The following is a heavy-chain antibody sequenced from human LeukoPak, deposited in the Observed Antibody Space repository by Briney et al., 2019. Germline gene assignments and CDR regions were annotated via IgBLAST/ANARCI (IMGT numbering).Heavy chain of an antibody. CDR3: AKDLKQLANFDY. V-gene: IGHV3-30*18. CDR2: ISYDGSNK. Sequence: PGGSLRLSCAASGFTFSSYGMHWVRQAPGKGLEWVAVISYDGSNKYYADSVKGRFTISRDNSKNTLYLQMNSLRAEDTAVYYCAKDLKQLANFDYWGQGTLVTVSS. CDR1: GFTFSSYG. J-gene: IGHJ4*02. D-gene: IGHD6-6*01.